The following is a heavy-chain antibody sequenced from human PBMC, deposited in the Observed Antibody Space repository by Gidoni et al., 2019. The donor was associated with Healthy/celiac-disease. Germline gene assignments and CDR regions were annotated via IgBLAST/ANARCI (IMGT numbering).Heavy chain of an antibody. CDR2: INPSGGST. Sequence: QVQLVQSGAEVTKPGASVTVSCMASGYTFTSYSMHWVRQAPGQGLEWMGIINPSGGSTSYAQKFQGRVTMTRDTSTSTVYMELSSLRSEDTAVYYCARIRRDGYNYDYWGQGTLVTVSS. J-gene: IGHJ4*02. V-gene: IGHV1-46*01. CDR3: ARIRRDGYNYDY. D-gene: IGHD5-12*01. CDR1: GYTFTSYS.